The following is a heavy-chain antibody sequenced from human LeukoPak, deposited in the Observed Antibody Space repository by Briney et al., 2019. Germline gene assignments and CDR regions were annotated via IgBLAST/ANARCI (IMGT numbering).Heavy chain of an antibody. J-gene: IGHJ4*02. CDR2: IYYSGST. CDR1: GGSISSSRYY. D-gene: IGHD2-15*01. Sequence: SETLSLTCTVSGGSISSSRYYWGWIRQPPGKGLEWIGSIYYSGSTYYNPSLKSRVTISVDTSKNQFSLKLSSVTAADTAVHYCARLISGAAPRFDYWGQGTLVTVSS. CDR3: ARLISGAAPRFDY. V-gene: IGHV4-39*01.